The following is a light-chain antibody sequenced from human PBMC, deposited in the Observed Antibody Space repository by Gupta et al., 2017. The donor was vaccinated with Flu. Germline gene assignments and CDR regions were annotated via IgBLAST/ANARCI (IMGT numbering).Light chain of an antibody. V-gene: IGKV1-39*01. CDR2: AAS. J-gene: IGKJ1*01. Sequence: GDRVTITCRASQSISYYLNWYQQRPGRAPKLLIYAASNLQSGVPSRFSGSGPGTDFTLTISTLQPEDFATYYCQQAYSPLGAFAQGTKVEIK. CDR3: QQAYSPLGA. CDR1: QSISYY.